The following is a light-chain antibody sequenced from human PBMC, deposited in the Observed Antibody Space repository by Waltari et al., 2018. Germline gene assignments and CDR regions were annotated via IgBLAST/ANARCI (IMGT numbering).Light chain of an antibody. CDR3: SSYTSSSTWV. Sequence: QSALTQPASVSGSPGQSLPISCTGTSSDVGGYNYVPWYQQHPGKAPKLMIYEVSNRPSGVSNRFSGSKSGNTASLTISGLQAEDEADYYCSSYTSSSTWVFGGGTKLTVL. J-gene: IGLJ3*02. CDR1: SSDVGGYNY. V-gene: IGLV2-14*01. CDR2: EVS.